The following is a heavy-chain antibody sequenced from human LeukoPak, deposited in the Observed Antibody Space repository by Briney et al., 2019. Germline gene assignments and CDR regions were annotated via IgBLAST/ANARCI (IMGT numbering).Heavy chain of an antibody. V-gene: IGHV4-4*07. CDR2: IYTSGST. Sequence: SETLSLTCTVSGGSISSYYWSWIRQPAGKGLEWIGRIYTSGSTNYNPSLKSRVTMSVDTSKNQFSLKLSSVTAADTAVYYCAGSRYYDILTGSPHDGFDIWGQGTMVTVSS. CDR1: GGSISSYY. CDR3: AGSRYYDILTGSPHDGFDI. J-gene: IGHJ3*02. D-gene: IGHD3-9*01.